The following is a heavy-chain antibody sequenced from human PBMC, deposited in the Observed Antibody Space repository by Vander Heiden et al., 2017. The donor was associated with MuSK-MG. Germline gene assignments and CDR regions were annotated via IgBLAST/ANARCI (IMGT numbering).Heavy chain of an antibody. CDR1: GFTFSGSA. J-gene: IGHJ4*02. D-gene: IGHD3-3*01. CDR3: TRGGRFLDSD. V-gene: IGHV3-73*02. Sequence: EVQLVESGGGLVQPGGSLKLSCAASGFTFSGSAMHWVRQASGKGLEWVGRIRSKANSYATAYAASVKGRFTISRDDSKNTAYLQMNSLKTEDTAVYYCTRGGRFLDSDWGQGTLVTVSS. CDR2: IRSKANSYAT.